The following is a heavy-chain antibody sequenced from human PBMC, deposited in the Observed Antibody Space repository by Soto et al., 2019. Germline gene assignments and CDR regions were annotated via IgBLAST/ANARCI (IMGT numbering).Heavy chain of an antibody. J-gene: IGHJ4*02. CDR3: AKDSPSYSSSPFYFDS. Sequence: PGGSLRLFCAAFGFDFNKYAMTWVRQAPGKGLQWVSSITSNGDSTYYADSVQSRFTTSRDNSKNTLYLQMNSLRADDTAVFYCAKDSPSYSSSPFYFDSWVQGTMVTVSS. CDR2: ITSNGDST. CDR1: GFDFNKYA. V-gene: IGHV3-23*01. D-gene: IGHD2-21*01.